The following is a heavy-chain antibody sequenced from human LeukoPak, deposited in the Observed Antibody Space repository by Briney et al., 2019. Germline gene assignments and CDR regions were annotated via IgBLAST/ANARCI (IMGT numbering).Heavy chain of an antibody. D-gene: IGHD1-26*01. CDR3: ARAKVGATDFDY. V-gene: IGHV6-1*01. Sequence: SQTLSLICAISGDSVPSNSAAWNWIRQSPSRGLEWLGRTYYRSKWYNDYAVSVKSRITINPDTSKNQFPLQLNSVTPEDTAVYYCARAKVGATDFDYWGQGTLVTVSS. CDR1: GDSVPSNSAA. J-gene: IGHJ4*02. CDR2: TYYRSKWYN.